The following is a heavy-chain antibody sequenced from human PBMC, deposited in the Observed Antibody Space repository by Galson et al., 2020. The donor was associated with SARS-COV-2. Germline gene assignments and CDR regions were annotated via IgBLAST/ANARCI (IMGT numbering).Heavy chain of an antibody. CDR3: ARDPGFGEFEDY. CDR2: IWYDGSNK. V-gene: IGHV3-33*01. J-gene: IGHJ4*02. Sequence: GGSLRLSCAASGFTFSSYGMHWVRQAPGKGLEWVAVIWYDGSNKYYADSVKGRFTISRDNSKNTLYLQMNSLRAEDTAVYYCARDPGFGEFEDYWGQGTLVTVSS. CDR1: GFTFSSYG. D-gene: IGHD3-10*01.